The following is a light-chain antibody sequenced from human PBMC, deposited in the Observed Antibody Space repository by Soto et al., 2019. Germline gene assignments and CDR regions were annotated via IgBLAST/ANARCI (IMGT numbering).Light chain of an antibody. Sequence: QSVLTQPPSASGSPGQSVTISCTGTSSDVGGYNYVSWYQQHPGKAPKLMIYEVIKRPSGVPDRFSGSKSGNTASLTVSGLQAEDEADYYCSSYAGISVVFGGGTQLTVL. CDR3: SSYAGISVV. CDR1: SSDVGGYNY. V-gene: IGLV2-8*01. J-gene: IGLJ2*01. CDR2: EVI.